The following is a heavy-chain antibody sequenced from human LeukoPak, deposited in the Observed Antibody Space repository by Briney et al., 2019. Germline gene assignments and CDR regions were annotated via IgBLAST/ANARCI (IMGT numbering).Heavy chain of an antibody. Sequence: GEFLKISCKGVGYSFTSYWIGWVRQMPGKGMEWMGVIYPGDSRTRYNPSFQGQVTISVDKSISTAYLQWVSLKASDTAMYYCACREFTSTWSYPWGQGTLVTVSS. CDR1: GYSFTSYW. V-gene: IGHV5-51*01. CDR3: ACREFTSTWSYP. J-gene: IGHJ5*02. D-gene: IGHD3-10*01. CDR2: IYPGDSRT.